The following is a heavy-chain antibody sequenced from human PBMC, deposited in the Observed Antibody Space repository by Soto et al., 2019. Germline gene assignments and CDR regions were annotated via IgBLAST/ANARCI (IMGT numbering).Heavy chain of an antibody. V-gene: IGHV3-33*01. D-gene: IGHD1-26*01. Sequence: QVQLVESGGGVVQPGRSLRLSCAASGFTFSSYGMHWVRQAPGKGLEWVAVIWYDGSNKYYADSVKGRFTISRDNSKNTLYLQMNSLRAEDTSVYYCARVGGWSYFGFVGYWGPGTLVTVSS. CDR3: ARVGGWSYFGFVGY. CDR2: IWYDGSNK. J-gene: IGHJ4*02. CDR1: GFTFSSYG.